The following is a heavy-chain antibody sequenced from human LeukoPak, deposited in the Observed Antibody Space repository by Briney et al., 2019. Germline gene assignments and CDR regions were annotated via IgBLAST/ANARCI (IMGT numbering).Heavy chain of an antibody. Sequence: SVKVSCKASGGTFSIYAISWVRQAPGQGLEWMGGIIPIFGTANYAQKFQGRVTITTDESTSTAYMELSSLRSEDTAVYYCARVTMIALSPGYMDVWGKGTTVTVSS. CDR2: IIPIFGTA. J-gene: IGHJ6*03. CDR1: GGTFSIYA. CDR3: ARVTMIALSPGYMDV. D-gene: IGHD3-22*01. V-gene: IGHV1-69*05.